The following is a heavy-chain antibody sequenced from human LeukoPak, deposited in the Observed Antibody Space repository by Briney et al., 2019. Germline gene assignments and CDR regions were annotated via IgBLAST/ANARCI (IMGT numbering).Heavy chain of an antibody. CDR1: GGTFSSYA. CDR2: IIPILGIA. Sequence: SVKVSCKASGGTFSSYAISWVRQAPGQGLEWMGRIIPILGIANYAQKFQGRVTITADKSTSTAYMELSSLRSDDTAVYYCARTRGYSYGYGMDVWGQGTTVTVSS. CDR3: ARTRGYSYGYGMDV. J-gene: IGHJ6*02. D-gene: IGHD5-18*01. V-gene: IGHV1-69*04.